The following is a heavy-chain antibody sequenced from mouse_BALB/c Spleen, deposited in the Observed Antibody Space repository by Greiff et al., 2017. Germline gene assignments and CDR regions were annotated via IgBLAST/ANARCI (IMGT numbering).Heavy chain of an antibody. J-gene: IGHJ2*01. CDR2: IRLKSNNYAT. Sequence: EVQVVESGGGLVQPGGSMKLSCVASGFTFSNYWMNWVRQSPEKGLEWVAEIRLKSNNYATHYAESVKGRFTISRDDSKSSVYLQMNNLRAEDTGIYYCTSGYGNYVDYWGQGTTLTVSS. CDR3: TSGYGNYVDY. D-gene: IGHD2-10*02. CDR1: GFTFSNYW. V-gene: IGHV6-6*02.